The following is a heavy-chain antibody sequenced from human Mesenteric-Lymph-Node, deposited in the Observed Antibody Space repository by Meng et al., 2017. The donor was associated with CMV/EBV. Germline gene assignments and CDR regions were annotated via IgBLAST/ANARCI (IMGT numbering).Heavy chain of an antibody. V-gene: IGHV3-30*02. D-gene: IGHD2-2*01. J-gene: IGHJ3*02. Sequence: GESLKISCAASGFTFSAYGMQWVRQAPGKGLEWVAFIRYDGSNKYHADSVKGRFTISRDNSKNTLYLQMNSLRVEDTAVYYCAREYCSSSNCYPPGVFDIWGQGTMVTVSS. CDR1: GFTFSAYG. CDR3: AREYCSSSNCYPPGVFDI. CDR2: IRYDGSNK.